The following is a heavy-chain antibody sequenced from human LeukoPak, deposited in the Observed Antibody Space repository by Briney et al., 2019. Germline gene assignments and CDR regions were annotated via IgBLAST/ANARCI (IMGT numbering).Heavy chain of an antibody. CDR3: ASPYYYDSSGYYY. V-gene: IGHV4-34*01. CDR1: GGSFSGYY. CDR2: INHSGST. J-gene: IGHJ4*02. D-gene: IGHD3-22*01. Sequence: SETLSLTCAVYGGSFSGYYWSWIRQPPGKGLEWIGEINHSGSTNYNPSLKSRVTISVDKSKNQFSLKLSSVTAADTAVYYCASPYYYDSSGYYYWGQGTLVTVSS.